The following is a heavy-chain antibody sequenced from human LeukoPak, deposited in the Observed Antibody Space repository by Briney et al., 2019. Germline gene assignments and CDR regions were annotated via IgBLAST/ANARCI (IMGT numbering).Heavy chain of an antibody. CDR2: IHGDGST. CDR3: ARGESSDCTCIDY. V-gene: IGHV3-53*01. J-gene: IGHJ4*02. D-gene: IGHD2-21*02. Sequence: PGGSLRLSCAASGFTVSSRYMSWVRQAPGKGLEWVSVIHGDGSTYYADSVKGRFTISRDNSKNTLYLQMNSLRAEDTAVYYCARGESSDCTCIDYWGQGTLVNVSS. CDR1: GFTVSSRY.